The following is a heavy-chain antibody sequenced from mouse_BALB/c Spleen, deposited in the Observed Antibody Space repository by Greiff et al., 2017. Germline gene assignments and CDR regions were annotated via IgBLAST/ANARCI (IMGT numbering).Heavy chain of an antibody. J-gene: IGHJ1*01. V-gene: IGHV1-7*01. CDR3: ARWDHYYGSRYWYFDV. CDR2: INPSTGYT. CDR1: GYTFTSYW. D-gene: IGHD1-1*01. Sequence: QVQLQQSGAELAKPGASVKMSCKASGYTFTSYWMHWVKQRPGQGLEWIGYINPSTGYTEYNQKFKDKATLTADKSSSTAYMQLSSLTSEDSAVYYCARWDHYYGSRYWYFDVWGAGTTVTVSS.